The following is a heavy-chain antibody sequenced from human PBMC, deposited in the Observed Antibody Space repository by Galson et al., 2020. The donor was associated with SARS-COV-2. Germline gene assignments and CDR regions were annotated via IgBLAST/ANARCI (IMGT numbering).Heavy chain of an antibody. CDR1: GFSLGSTGMC. D-gene: IGHD3-22*01. Sequence: SGPTLVKPTQTVTLTCTFSGFSLGSTGMCVTWIRQPPGKALEWLARIDWDDDKFYRTSLKTRLSISKDTSKNQVVLTMTNVDPQDTATYFCARIGFYDSSALDYWGQGILVTVSS. J-gene: IGHJ4*02. CDR3: ARIGFYDSSALDY. CDR2: IDWDDDK. V-gene: IGHV2-70*17.